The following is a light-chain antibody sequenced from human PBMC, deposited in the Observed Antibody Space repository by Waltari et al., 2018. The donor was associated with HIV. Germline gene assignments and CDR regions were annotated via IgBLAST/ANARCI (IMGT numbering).Light chain of an antibody. CDR3: SSHAGSNNYV. Sequence: QSALTQPPSASGSPGQPVTISCSGTSSDVGGYDYLSWYQQHPGKAPKLMIYEVSKRPSGVPDRFSGSKSGNTASLTVSGLQAEDEADYYCSSHAGSNNYVFGTGTKVTVL. CDR1: SSDVGGYDY. V-gene: IGLV2-8*01. J-gene: IGLJ1*01. CDR2: EVS.